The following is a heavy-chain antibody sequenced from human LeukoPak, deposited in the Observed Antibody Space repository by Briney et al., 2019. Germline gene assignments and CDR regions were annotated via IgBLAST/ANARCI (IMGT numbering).Heavy chain of an antibody. D-gene: IGHD2-2*02. J-gene: IGHJ6*03. V-gene: IGHV3-15*01. CDR3: TTAGGCSSTSCYTPYYYYYMDV. CDR2: IKSKTDGGTT. Sequence: GGSLRLSCAASGFTFSNAWMSWVRQAPGKGLEWVGRIKSKTDGGTTDYAAPVKGRFTISRDDSKNTLYLKMNSMKTEDTAVYYCTTAGGCSSTSCYTPYYYYYMDVWGKGTTVTVSS. CDR1: GFTFSNAW.